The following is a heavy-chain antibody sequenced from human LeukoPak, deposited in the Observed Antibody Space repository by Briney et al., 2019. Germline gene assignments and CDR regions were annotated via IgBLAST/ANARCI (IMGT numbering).Heavy chain of an antibody. CDR3: AKDRGSGYHYFDY. CDR2: ISTSGESA. D-gene: IGHD3-22*01. Sequence: GGSLRLSCPVSGFTFSSYAMSWVRQAPGRGMEWVSVISTSGESAYYADSVKGRFTISRDNSKNTLYLQMNSLRAEDTAVYYCAKDRGSGYHYFDYWGQGTLVTVSS. J-gene: IGHJ4*02. CDR1: GFTFSSYA. V-gene: IGHV3-23*01.